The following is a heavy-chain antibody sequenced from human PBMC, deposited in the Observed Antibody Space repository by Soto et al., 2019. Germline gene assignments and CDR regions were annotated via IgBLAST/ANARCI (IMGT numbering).Heavy chain of an antibody. J-gene: IGHJ6*02. V-gene: IGHV1-69*12. CDR2: IIPRSATS. Sequence: QVQLVQSGAEVKKPGSSVKVSCKASGDTFSTYTITWMRQAPGQGLEWMGGIIPRSATSNYAQKFQGRVTITAAQSTSTAYIELSSLRSEDTCVYYCAREVLVLVPTTVNSDYYYYAMDVWGQGTTVTVSS. CDR1: GDTFSTYT. D-gene: IGHD2-2*01. CDR3: AREVLVLVPTTVNSDYYYYAMDV.